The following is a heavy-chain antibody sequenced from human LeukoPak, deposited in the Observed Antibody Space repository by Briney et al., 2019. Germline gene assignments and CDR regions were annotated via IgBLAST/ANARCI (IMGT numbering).Heavy chain of an antibody. J-gene: IGHJ6*03. CDR2: IYHSGST. Sequence: PSETLSLTCTVSGYSISSGYYWGWIRQPPGKGLEWIGSIYHSGSTYYNPSLKSRVTISVDTSKNQFSLKLSSVTAADTAVYYCARAPTYYYYYYYMDVWGKGTTVTVSS. CDR1: GYSISSGYY. V-gene: IGHV4-38-2*02. CDR3: ARAPTYYYYYYYMDV.